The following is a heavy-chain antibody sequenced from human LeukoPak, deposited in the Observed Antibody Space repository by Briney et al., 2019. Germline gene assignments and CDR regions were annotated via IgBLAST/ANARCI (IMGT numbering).Heavy chain of an antibody. V-gene: IGHV3-53*01. CDR2: IYSDGNT. J-gene: IGHJ5*02. Sequence: GGSLRLSCAASGFTVSNNRLSWVRQAPGMGLEWVSTIYSDGNTYYPDSVKGRFTISRDGSKNTLYLQLNSLRTEDTAIYYCAKDQNSRLSQWFDPWGQGTLVTVSS. D-gene: IGHD1/OR15-1a*01. CDR3: AKDQNSRLSQWFDP. CDR1: GFTVSNNR.